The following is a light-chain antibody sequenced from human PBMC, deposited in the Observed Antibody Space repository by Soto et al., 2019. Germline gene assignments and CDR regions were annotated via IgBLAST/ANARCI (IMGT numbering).Light chain of an antibody. V-gene: IGKV1-5*01. J-gene: IGKJ1*01. CDR1: QNINKW. CDR2: DAS. Sequence: DLQMTQSPSTLSASVGDRVTITCRASQNINKWLAWYQQKPGKAPKVLIWDASTLESGVPSRFSGSGSGTEFTLTISSLQPDDFATYYCQQYNGYLTWTFGQGTRVEIK. CDR3: QQYNGYLTWT.